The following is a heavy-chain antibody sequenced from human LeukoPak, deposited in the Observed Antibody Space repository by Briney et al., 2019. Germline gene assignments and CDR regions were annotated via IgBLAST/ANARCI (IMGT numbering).Heavy chain of an antibody. Sequence: SETLSLTCTVSGGSISSSSYYWGWIRQPPGKGLEWIGSIYYSGSTYYNPSLKSRVTISVDTSKNQFSLNVSSVTAADTAVYYCAREEDSGRWYDLVSWFDPWGQGTLVTVSS. CDR1: GGSISSSSYY. CDR3: AREEDSGRWYDLVSWFDP. V-gene: IGHV4-39*07. D-gene: IGHD6-13*01. J-gene: IGHJ5*02. CDR2: IYYSGST.